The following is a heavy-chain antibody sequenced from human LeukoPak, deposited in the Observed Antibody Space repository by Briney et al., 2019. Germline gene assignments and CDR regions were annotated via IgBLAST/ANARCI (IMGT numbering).Heavy chain of an antibody. V-gene: IGHV4-59*08. CDR2: ICYSGST. Sequence: SETLSLTCTVSGGSISSYYWSWIRQPPGKGLERIGYICYSGSTNYNPSLKSRVTISVGTSKNQFSLKLSSVTAADTAVYYCARHDFPDAFDIWGQGTMVTVSS. CDR3: ARHDFPDAFDI. J-gene: IGHJ3*02. CDR1: GGSISSYY. D-gene: IGHD2/OR15-2a*01.